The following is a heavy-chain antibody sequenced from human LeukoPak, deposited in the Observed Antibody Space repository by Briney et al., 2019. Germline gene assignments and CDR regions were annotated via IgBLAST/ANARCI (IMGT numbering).Heavy chain of an antibody. CDR2: INPSGGST. D-gene: IGHD2-15*01. Sequence: ASVKVSCKASGYTFTSYYMHWVRQAPGQGLEWMGIINPSGGSTSYAQKFQGRVTMTRDTSTSTVYMELSSLRSEDTAVYYCARGSDIVVVVAPYYFDYWGQGTLVTVSS. V-gene: IGHV1-46*01. CDR1: GYTFTSYY. J-gene: IGHJ4*02. CDR3: ARGSDIVVVVAPYYFDY.